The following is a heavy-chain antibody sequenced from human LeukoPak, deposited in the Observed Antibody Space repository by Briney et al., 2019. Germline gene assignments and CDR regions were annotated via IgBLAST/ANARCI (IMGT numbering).Heavy chain of an antibody. CDR2: TLHSGST. V-gene: IGHV4-31*03. CDR3: AREARGPHDHLDY. CDR1: GDSMNSVSYS. J-gene: IGHJ4*02. Sequence: SETLSLTCTVYGDSMNSVSYSWSWIRQHPGRGLEWIGYTLHSGSTYYNPSLKSRVTISVATSKEQFSLRLNSVTAADTAVYFCAREARGPHDHLDYWGQGTLAIVSS. D-gene: IGHD3-10*01.